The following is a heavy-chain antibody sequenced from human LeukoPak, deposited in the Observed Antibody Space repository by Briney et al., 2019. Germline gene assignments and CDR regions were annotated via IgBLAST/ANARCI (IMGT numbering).Heavy chain of an antibody. CDR3: TRHYDSSGYPSFNYFDY. V-gene: IGHV1-69*06. CDR1: GGTFSTYA. D-gene: IGHD3-22*01. J-gene: IGHJ4*02. Sequence: SVKVSCKASGGTFSTYAISWVRQAPGQGLEWMGRVIPMFGTADYAQKFQGRVTITADKSTSTAYMELSSLRSEDTAVYYCTRHYDSSGYPSFNYFDYWGQGTLVTVSS. CDR2: VIPMFGTA.